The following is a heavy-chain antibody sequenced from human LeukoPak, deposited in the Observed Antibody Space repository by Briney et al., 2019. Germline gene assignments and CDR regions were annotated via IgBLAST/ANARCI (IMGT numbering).Heavy chain of an antibody. J-gene: IGHJ4*02. CDR2: VNHSGSS. V-gene: IGHV4-34*01. CDR1: GGSFSDYY. CDR3: ARGGVDYYGSGTYYLMYYFDY. Sequence: SETLSLTCAVYGGSFSDYYWNWIRQPPGKGLEWIGEVNHSGSSNYNPSLKSRVTISVDTSKNQFSLKLSSVTAADTAVYFCARGGVDYYGSGTYYLMYYFDYWGQGALVTVSS. D-gene: IGHD3-10*01.